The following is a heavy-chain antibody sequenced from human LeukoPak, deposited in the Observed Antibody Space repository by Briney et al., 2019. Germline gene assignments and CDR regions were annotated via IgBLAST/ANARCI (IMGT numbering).Heavy chain of an antibody. J-gene: IGHJ4*02. CDR2: IYYSGST. D-gene: IGHD6-19*01. Sequence: PSETLSLTCTVSGGSISSYYWSWVRQPPGKGLGWIGYIYYSGSTYYNPSLKSRVTISVDTAKNQFSLKLSSVTAADTAVYYCARQRRPSIAVAGTGYYFDYWGQGTLVTVSS. V-gene: IGHV4-59*04. CDR1: GGSISSYY. CDR3: ARQRRPSIAVAGTGYYFDY.